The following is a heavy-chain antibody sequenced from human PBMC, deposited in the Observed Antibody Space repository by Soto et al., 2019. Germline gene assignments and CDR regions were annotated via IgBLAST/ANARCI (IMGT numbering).Heavy chain of an antibody. D-gene: IGHD2-21*02. CDR1: GFTFSSYA. J-gene: IGHJ4*02. CDR2: ISYDGSNK. Sequence: QVQLVESGGGVVQPGRSLRLSCAASGFTFSSYAMHWVRQAPGKGLEWVAVISYDGSNKYYADSVKGRFTISRDNSMNTLYLQMNSLRAEDTAVFYCAGGSRRHLVVVTARCLDYWGQGTLVTVSS. V-gene: IGHV3-30*04. CDR3: AGGSRRHLVVVTARCLDY.